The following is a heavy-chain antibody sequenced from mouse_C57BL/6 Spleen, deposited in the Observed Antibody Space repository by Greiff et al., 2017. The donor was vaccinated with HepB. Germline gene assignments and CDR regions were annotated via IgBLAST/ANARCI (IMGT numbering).Heavy chain of an antibody. CDR3: ARSGVTTLYYYAMDY. Sequence: VQLQQPGAELVMPGASVKLSCKASGYTFTSYWMHWVKQRPGQGLEWIGEIDPSDSYTNYNQKFKGKSTLTVDKSSSTAYMQLSSLTSEDSAVYYCARSGVTTLYYYAMDYWGQGTSVTVSS. CDR2: IDPSDSYT. V-gene: IGHV1-69*01. D-gene: IGHD2-1*01. CDR1: GYTFTSYW. J-gene: IGHJ4*01.